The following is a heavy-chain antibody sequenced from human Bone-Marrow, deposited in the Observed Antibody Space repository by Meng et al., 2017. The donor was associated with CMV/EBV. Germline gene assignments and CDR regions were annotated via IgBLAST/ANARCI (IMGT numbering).Heavy chain of an antibody. V-gene: IGHV4-61*08. J-gene: IGHJ6*02. CDR2: IYYSGST. Sequence: GSLRLSCTVSGGSISSGGYYWSWIRQHPGKGLEWIGYIYYSGSTNYNPSLKSRVTISVDTSKNQFSLKLSSVTAADTAVYYCARTTPYYYGMDVWGQGTTVTVSS. CDR3: ARTTPYYYGMDV. CDR1: GGSISSGGYY. D-gene: IGHD1-14*01.